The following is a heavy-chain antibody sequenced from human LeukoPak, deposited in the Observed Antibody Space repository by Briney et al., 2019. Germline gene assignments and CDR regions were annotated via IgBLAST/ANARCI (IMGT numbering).Heavy chain of an antibody. CDR3: VKVGSSSSANYYYYGMDV. D-gene: IGHD6-6*01. CDR2: ISSNGGST. V-gene: IGHV3-64D*06. CDR1: GFTFSSYA. Sequence: GGSLRLSCSASGFTFSSYAMHWVSQAPGKGLEYVSAISSNGGSTYYADSVKGRFTISSDNSKNTLYLQMSSLRAEDAAVYYCVKVGSSSSANYYYYGMDVWGQGTTVTASS. J-gene: IGHJ6*02.